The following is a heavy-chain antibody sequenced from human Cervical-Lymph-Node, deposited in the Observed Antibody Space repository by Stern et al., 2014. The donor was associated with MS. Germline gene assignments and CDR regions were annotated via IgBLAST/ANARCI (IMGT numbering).Heavy chain of an antibody. CDR2: IKPENGGP. V-gene: IGHV1-2*06. D-gene: IGHD3-3*01. CDR3: ARGDELRFMEERTDY. J-gene: IGHJ4*02. Sequence: QVQLVQSGAEVKKPGASVRVSCKTSGYNFNGYYLHWVRQAPGQGLEWLGRIKPENGGPPIAQKFQDRLPMTRDTSISTGYMELTMLNFDDTAVYYCARGDELRFMEERTDYWGQGTRVTVSS. CDR1: GYNFNGYY.